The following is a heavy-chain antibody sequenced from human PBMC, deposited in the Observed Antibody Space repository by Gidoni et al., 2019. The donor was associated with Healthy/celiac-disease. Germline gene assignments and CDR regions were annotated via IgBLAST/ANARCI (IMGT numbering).Heavy chain of an antibody. D-gene: IGHD4-17*01. CDR3: ARRERTTRYYYYGMDV. J-gene: IGHJ6*02. CDR2: IYYSGST. CDR1: GGSIGSRSYY. Sequence: QLPLQESGPGLVQPSETLSLTCTVSGGSIGSRSYYWGWIRQPPGKGLEWIGSIYYSGSTYYNPSLKSRVTISVDTSKNQFSLKLSSVTAADTAVYYGARRERTTRYYYYGMDVWGQGTTVTVSS. V-gene: IGHV4-39*01.